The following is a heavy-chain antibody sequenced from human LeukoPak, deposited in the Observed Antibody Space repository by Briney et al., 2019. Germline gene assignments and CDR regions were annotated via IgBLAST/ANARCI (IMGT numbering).Heavy chain of an antibody. CDR3: ASSANDFWSGYEYYFDY. Sequence: GGSLRLSCAASGFTFSSYAMSWVRRAPGKGLEWVSSISSSSSYIYYADSVKGRFTISRDNAKNSLYLQMNSLRAEDTAVYYCASSANDFWSGYEYYFDYWGQGTLVTVSS. CDR2: ISSSSSYI. D-gene: IGHD3-3*01. V-gene: IGHV3-21*01. J-gene: IGHJ4*02. CDR1: GFTFSSYA.